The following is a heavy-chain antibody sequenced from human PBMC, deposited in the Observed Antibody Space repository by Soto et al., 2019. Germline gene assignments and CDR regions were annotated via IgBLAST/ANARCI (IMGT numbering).Heavy chain of an antibody. CDR1: GYTFTSYG. V-gene: IGHV1-18*01. CDR2: ISAYNGNT. D-gene: IGHD6-13*01. J-gene: IGHJ3*01. CDR3: ARNLLVRGDVFVF. Sequence: ASVKVSCKASGYTFTSYGISWVRQAPGQGLEWMGWISAYNGNTSYAQKLQGRVTMTTDTSTSTAYMELRSLRSDDTAVYYCARNLLVRGDVFVFWRQGTMVTVFS.